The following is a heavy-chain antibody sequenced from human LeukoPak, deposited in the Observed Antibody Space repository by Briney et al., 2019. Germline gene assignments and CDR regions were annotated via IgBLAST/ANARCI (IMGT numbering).Heavy chain of an antibody. J-gene: IGHJ4*02. V-gene: IGHV4-39*01. CDR2: IKYTGNT. CDR1: GGSVSGGRSY. Sequence: PSETLSLTCTVSGGSVSGGRSYWAWIRQPPGKGLEFIGSIKYTGNTYYNPSLKSRVTISIDTSKDQFSLKLSSVTAADTAVFYCARRTDYDSRGYYTDYWGQGTLVTVSS. CDR3: ARRTDYDSRGYYTDY. D-gene: IGHD3-22*01.